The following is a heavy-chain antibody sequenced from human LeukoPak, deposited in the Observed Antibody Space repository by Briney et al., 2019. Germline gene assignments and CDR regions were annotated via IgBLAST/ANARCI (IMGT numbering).Heavy chain of an antibody. Sequence: GESLKISCKGSGYSFTSYWIGWVRQMPERGLEWMGIIYPGDSDTRYSPSFQGQVTISADKSISTAYLQWSSLRASDTAMYYCARMAITGTTYTYYGMDVWGQGTTVTVSS. CDR3: ARMAITGTTYTYYGMDV. CDR1: GYSFTSYW. V-gene: IGHV5-51*01. CDR2: IYPGDSDT. J-gene: IGHJ6*02. D-gene: IGHD1-7*01.